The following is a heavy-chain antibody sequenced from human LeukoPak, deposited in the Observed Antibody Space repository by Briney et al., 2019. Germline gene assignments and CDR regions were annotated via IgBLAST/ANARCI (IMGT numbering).Heavy chain of an antibody. D-gene: IGHD3-10*01. CDR3: PRDNTMVRGVNDY. CDR2: IYYSGST. V-gene: IGHV4-59*12. J-gene: IGHJ4*02. Sequence: ASETLSLTGTVSGGSISSYYWSWIRQPPGKGLDWIGYIYYSGSTYYNPSLKSRVTISVDTSKNQFSLNLSSVTAADTAVYYCPRDNTMVRGVNDYWGQGTLVTVSS. CDR1: GGSISSYY.